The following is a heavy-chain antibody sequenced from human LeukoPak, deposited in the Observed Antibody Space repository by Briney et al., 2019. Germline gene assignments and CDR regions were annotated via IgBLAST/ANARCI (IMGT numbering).Heavy chain of an antibody. Sequence: GGSLRLSCAASGFTLGSYTMNWVRQAPGKGLEWVSYISSSSSTIQYADSVKGRFTISRDNAENSLYLQMNSLGVEDTAVYYCARAAISIFDNWGQGTLATVPS. J-gene: IGHJ4*02. CDR3: ARAAISIFDN. D-gene: IGHD3-3*02. CDR1: GFTLGSYT. V-gene: IGHV3-48*01. CDR2: ISSSSSTI.